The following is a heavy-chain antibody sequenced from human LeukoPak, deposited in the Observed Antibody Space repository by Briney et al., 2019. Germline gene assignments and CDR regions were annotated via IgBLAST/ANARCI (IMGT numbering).Heavy chain of an antibody. CDR1: GFTFSNAW. J-gene: IGHJ4*02. CDR2: IKSKTDGGTT. Sequence: GGSLRLSCAASGFTFSNAWMNWVRQAPGKGLEWVGRIKSKTDGGTTDYASPVKGRFTISRDDSENRPYLQMNSLNTDDTAVYYCTTLFPAAPHYWGQGTLVTVSP. CDR3: TTLFPAAPHY. V-gene: IGHV3-15*01. D-gene: IGHD2-2*01.